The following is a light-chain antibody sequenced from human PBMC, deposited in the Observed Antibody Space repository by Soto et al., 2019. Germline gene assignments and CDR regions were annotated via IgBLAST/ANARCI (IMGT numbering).Light chain of an antibody. CDR1: QYITIY. CDR3: QQRADWPIT. V-gene: IGKV3-11*01. Sequence: EIVLTQSPAPLYLSPGETATLSCRASQYITIYLAWYQQKPGQAPRLLIYDASNRATGIPARFSGSGSGTDFTLTISSLEPDDFAVYYCQQRADWPITFGQGTRLEIK. CDR2: DAS. J-gene: IGKJ5*01.